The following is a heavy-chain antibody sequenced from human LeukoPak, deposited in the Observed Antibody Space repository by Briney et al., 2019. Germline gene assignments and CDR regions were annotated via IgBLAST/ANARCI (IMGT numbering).Heavy chain of an antibody. CDR3: ARWDYYYDSSGYYTDY. CDR1: GFTFSSYS. CDR2: ISSSSSYI. Sequence: GGSLRLSCAASGFTFSSYSMNWVRQAPGKGLEWVSSISSSSSYIHYADSVKGRFTISRDNAKNSLYLQMNSLRAEDTAVYYCARWDYYYDSSGYYTDYWGQGTLVTVSS. D-gene: IGHD3-22*01. J-gene: IGHJ4*02. V-gene: IGHV3-21*01.